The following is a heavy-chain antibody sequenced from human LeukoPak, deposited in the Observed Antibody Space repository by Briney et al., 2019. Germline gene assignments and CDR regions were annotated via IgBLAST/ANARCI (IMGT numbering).Heavy chain of an antibody. V-gene: IGHV3-30*02. Sequence: GGSLRLSCAASGFTFSSYGMHWVRQAPGKGLEWVAFIRYDGSNKYYADSVKGRFTISRDNSKNTMYLQMNSLRAEDTAVYYCARNTGIKRGYSGYARGTYYYYYMDVWGKGTTVTVSS. CDR1: GFTFSSYG. J-gene: IGHJ6*03. CDR2: IRYDGSNK. D-gene: IGHD5-12*01. CDR3: ARNTGIKRGYSGYARGTYYYYYMDV.